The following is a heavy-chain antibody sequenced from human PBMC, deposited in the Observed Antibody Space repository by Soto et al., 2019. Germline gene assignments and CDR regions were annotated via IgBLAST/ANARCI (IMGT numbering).Heavy chain of an antibody. CDR3: ARCIGYYYYYMDV. CDR2: ISYSGTT. Sequence: SETLSLTCTVSGGSISRGSSYWGWIRQPPGKGLEWIGTISYSGTTYYHPSLKSRVSISVDTSKTQFSLKLTSVTAADTAVYYCARCIGYYYYYMDVWGNGTTVTV. CDR1: GGSISRGSSY. J-gene: IGHJ6*03. V-gene: IGHV4-39*01.